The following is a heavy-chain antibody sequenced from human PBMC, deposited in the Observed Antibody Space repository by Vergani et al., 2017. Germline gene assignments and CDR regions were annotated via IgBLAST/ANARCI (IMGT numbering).Heavy chain of an antibody. CDR1: GLTFSSYG. V-gene: IGHV3-30*18. Sequence: QVKLVESGGGVVQPGRSLRLSCAASGLTFSSYGMHWVRQAPGKGLEWVAVISYDGSNKYYADSVKGRFTISRDNSKNTLYLQMNSLRAEDTAVYYCAKDPAVLRFVEGGGVYYWGQGTLVTVSS. J-gene: IGHJ4*02. CDR3: AKDPAVLRFVEGGGVYY. CDR2: ISYDGSNK. D-gene: IGHD3-3*01.